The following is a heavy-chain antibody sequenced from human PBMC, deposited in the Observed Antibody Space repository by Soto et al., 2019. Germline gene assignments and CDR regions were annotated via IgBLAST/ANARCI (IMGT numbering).Heavy chain of an antibody. CDR2: IYYSGST. D-gene: IGHD5-18*01. CDR3: ARDTEYSYGYYTSCGRAV. J-gene: IGHJ6*02. CDR1: GGSISGYY. V-gene: IGHV4-59*01. Sequence: ESLALTCTVSGGSISGYYWSWIRQPPGKGLEWIGYIYYSGSTNYNPSLKSGATISETTPKNQSPLKLSSVPAADTPVYYCARDTEYSYGYYTSCGRAVGGQGTTVTFSS.